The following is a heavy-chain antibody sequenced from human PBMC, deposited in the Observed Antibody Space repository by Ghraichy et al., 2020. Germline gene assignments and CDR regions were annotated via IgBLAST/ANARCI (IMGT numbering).Heavy chain of an antibody. CDR1: GFTFSSYS. D-gene: IGHD7-27*01. Sequence: GGSLRLSCAASGFTFSSYSMNWVRQAPGKGLEWVSSIGSSDSYIYYADSVKGRFTISRDNAKNSLYLQINSLRAEDTAVYYCARDRRALGSAGEPNWYFDLWGRGTLVTVSS. J-gene: IGHJ2*01. CDR2: IGSSDSYI. CDR3: ARDRRALGSAGEPNWYFDL. V-gene: IGHV3-21*01.